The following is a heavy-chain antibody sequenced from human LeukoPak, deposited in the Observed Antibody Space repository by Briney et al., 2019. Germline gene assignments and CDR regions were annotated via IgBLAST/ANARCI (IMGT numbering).Heavy chain of an antibody. J-gene: IGHJ6*03. CDR3: ARDYYGSGSNYMDV. CDR1: GFTFSRYW. V-gene: IGHV3-7*01. Sequence: PGGSLRLSCAASGFTFSRYWMSWVRQAPGKGLEWVANIKPDGSGKYYVDSVRGRFTISRDNAKNSLYLQMNSLRAEDTAVYYCARDYYGSGSNYMDVWGKGTTVAISS. D-gene: IGHD3-10*01. CDR2: IKPDGSGK.